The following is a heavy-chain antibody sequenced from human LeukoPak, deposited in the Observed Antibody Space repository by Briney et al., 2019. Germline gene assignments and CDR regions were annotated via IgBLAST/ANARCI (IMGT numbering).Heavy chain of an antibody. CDR2: ISGSGGST. CDR1: GFTVSSNY. V-gene: IGHV3-23*01. Sequence: GGSLRLSCAASGFTVSSNYMSWVRQAPGKGLEWVSAISGSGGSTYYADSVKGRFTISRDNSKNTLYLQMNSLRAEDTALYYCAKDIKVGDISGWIDAFDIWGQGTMVTVSS. CDR3: AKDIKVGDISGWIDAFDI. J-gene: IGHJ3*02. D-gene: IGHD6-19*01.